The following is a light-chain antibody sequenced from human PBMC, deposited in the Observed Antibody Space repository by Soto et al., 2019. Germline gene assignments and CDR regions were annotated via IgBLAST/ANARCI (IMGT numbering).Light chain of an antibody. CDR2: RDD. Sequence: QSALTQPPSTSGTPGQRVTISCSGTISNIGGNTVNWYQHVPGTAPKLLIYRDDQRPSGVPDRFSGSKSATSASLAISGLQSEDEADYYCAAWDDGLKGGLFGGGTKVTVL. J-gene: IGLJ2*01. CDR3: AAWDDGLKGGL. CDR1: ISNIGGNT. V-gene: IGLV1-44*01.